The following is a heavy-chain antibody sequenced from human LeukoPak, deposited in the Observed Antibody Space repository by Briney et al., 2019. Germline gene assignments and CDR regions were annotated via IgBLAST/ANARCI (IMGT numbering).Heavy chain of an antibody. CDR1: GFTFSSYA. J-gene: IGHJ4*02. CDR2: ISYDGSNK. D-gene: IGHD3-10*01. CDR3: ARGPVLLWFGEFDY. Sequence: GGSLRLSWAASGFTFSSYAMHWVRQAPGEGLEWVAVISYDGSNKYYADSVKGRFTISRDNSKNTLYLQMNSLRAEDTAVYYCARGPVLLWFGEFDYWGQGTLVTVSS. V-gene: IGHV3-30-3*01.